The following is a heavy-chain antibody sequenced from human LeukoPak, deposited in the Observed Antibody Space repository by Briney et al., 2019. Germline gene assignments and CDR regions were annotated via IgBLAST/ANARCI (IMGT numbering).Heavy chain of an antibody. J-gene: IGHJ4*02. D-gene: IGHD6-6*01. Sequence: GGSLRLSCAASGFTFSSYSMNWVRQAPGKGLEWVSYISSSSSTIYYADSVKGPFTISRGNAKNSLYLQMNSLRAEDTAVYYCARDSQLVYFDYWGQGTLVTVSS. CDR3: ARDSQLVYFDY. CDR2: ISSSSSTI. V-gene: IGHV3-48*01. CDR1: GFTFSSYS.